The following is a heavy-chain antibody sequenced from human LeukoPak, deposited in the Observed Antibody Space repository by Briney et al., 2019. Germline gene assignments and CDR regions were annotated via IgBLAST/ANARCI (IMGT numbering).Heavy chain of an antibody. D-gene: IGHD5-18*01. J-gene: IGHJ4*02. V-gene: IGHV1-2*06. CDR2: INPNSGGT. CDR1: GYTFTGYY. Sequence: ASVKVSCKASGYTFTGYYMHWVRQAPGQGLEWMGRINPNSGGTNYAQKFQGRVTMTRDTSISTAYMELSRLRSDDTAVYYCARLGSYGFNYFDYWGQGTLVTVSS. CDR3: ARLGSYGFNYFDY.